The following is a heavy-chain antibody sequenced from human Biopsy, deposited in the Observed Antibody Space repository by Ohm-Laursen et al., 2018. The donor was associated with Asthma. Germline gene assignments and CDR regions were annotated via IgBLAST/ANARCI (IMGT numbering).Heavy chain of an antibody. J-gene: IGHJ6*02. D-gene: IGHD2-2*01. CDR1: GFTFDDYA. Sequence: SLRLSCAASGFTFDDYAMHWVRQAPGKGLEWVAVIWYDGSNKYYADSVKGRFTISRDNSKNTLYLQMNSLRAEDTAVYYCARGGLGYCSSTSCYQNYYYGMDVWGQGTTVTVSS. V-gene: IGHV3-33*08. CDR2: IWYDGSNK. CDR3: ARGGLGYCSSTSCYQNYYYGMDV.